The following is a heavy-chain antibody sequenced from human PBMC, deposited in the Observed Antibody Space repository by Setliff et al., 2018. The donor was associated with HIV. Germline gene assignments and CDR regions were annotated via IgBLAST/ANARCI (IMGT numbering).Heavy chain of an antibody. CDR3: ARASTGYSSIWYRNGLTYYNYMDV. V-gene: IGHV4-34*01. CDR2: INHSGST. J-gene: IGHJ6*03. D-gene: IGHD6-13*01. Sequence: PSETLSLTCAVYGGSFSGYYWTWIRQPPGKGLEWIGEINHSGSTNYNPPLKSRVSMSVDTSKNQFSLRLSSVTAADTAVFYCARASTGYSSIWYRNGLTYYNYMDVWGRGTKVTVSS. CDR1: GGSFSGYY.